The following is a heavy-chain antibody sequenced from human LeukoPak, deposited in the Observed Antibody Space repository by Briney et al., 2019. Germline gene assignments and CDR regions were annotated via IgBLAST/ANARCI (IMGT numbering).Heavy chain of an antibody. D-gene: IGHD4-17*01. CDR1: GGSISSYY. CDR2: IYYSGST. V-gene: IGHV4-59*12. CDR3: AREKADYGDNHHDY. J-gene: IGHJ4*02. Sequence: PSETLSLTCTVSGGSISSYYWSWIRQPPGKGLEWIGYIYYSGSTNYNPSLKSRVTISVDTSKNQFSLKLSSVTAADTAVYYCAREKADYGDNHHDYWGQGTLVTVPS.